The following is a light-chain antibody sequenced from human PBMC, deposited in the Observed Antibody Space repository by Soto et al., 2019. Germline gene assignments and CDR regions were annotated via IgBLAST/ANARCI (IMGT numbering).Light chain of an antibody. Sequence: EIVLTQSPGTLSLSPGERATLSCRASQSVSTYLAWYQQQPGQAPRLLIYGASSRATGIPDRFSGSGSGTDFTLNINTPEPEDSAMDYRQEYGPTFGGGTKVEIK. CDR2: GAS. CDR1: QSVSTY. J-gene: IGKJ4*01. V-gene: IGKV3-20*01. CDR3: QEYGPT.